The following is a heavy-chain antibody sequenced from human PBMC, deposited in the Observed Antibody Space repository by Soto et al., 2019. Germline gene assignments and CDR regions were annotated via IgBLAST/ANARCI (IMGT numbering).Heavy chain of an antibody. D-gene: IGHD4-17*01. J-gene: IGHJ5*02. Sequence: PSETLSPTCAVSGGSISSSNWWSWVRQPPGKGLEWIGEIYHSGSTNYNPSLKSRVTISVDKSKNQFSLKLSSVTAADTAVYYCARVWTTVTNWFDPWGQGTLVTVSS. CDR3: ARVWTTVTNWFDP. CDR1: GGSISSSNW. V-gene: IGHV4-4*02. CDR2: IYHSGST.